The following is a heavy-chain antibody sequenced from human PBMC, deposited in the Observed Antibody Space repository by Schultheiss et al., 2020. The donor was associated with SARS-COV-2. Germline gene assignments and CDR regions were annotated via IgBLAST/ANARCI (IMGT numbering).Heavy chain of an antibody. CDR1: GFTFSSYE. D-gene: IGHD1-26*01. V-gene: IGHV3-30*03. CDR3: ARDHSGHDY. CDR2: ISYDGSNK. J-gene: IGHJ4*02. Sequence: GGSLRLSCAASGFTFSSYEMNWVRQAPGKGLEWVAVISYDGSNKYYADSVKGRFTISRDNSKNTLYLQMNSLRAEDTAVYYCARDHSGHDYWGQGTLVTVSS.